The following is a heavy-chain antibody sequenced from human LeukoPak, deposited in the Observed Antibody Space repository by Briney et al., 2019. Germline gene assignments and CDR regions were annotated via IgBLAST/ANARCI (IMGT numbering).Heavy chain of an antibody. CDR1: GFTFSSYA. V-gene: IGHV3-21*01. Sequence: GGSLRLSCAASGFTFSSYAMSWVRQAPGKGLEWVSSISSSSSYIYYADSVKGRFTISRDNAKNSLYLQMNYLRAEDTAVYYCARASSACFDYWGQGTLVTVSS. CDR3: ARASSACFDY. J-gene: IGHJ4*02. D-gene: IGHD6-25*01. CDR2: ISSSSSYI.